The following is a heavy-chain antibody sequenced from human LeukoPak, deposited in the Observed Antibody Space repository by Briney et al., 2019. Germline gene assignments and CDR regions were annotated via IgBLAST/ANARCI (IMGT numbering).Heavy chain of an antibody. V-gene: IGHV4-59*01. Sequence: SETLSLTCTVSGGSIRSYYWSWIRQPPGKGLEWIGYIYYSGSTNYNPSLKSRVTISVDTSKNQFSLKLSSVTAADTAVYYCARVEYYDSSGYPYYYMDVWGKGTTVTVSS. CDR1: GGSIRSYY. D-gene: IGHD3-22*01. J-gene: IGHJ6*03. CDR2: IYYSGST. CDR3: ARVEYYDSSGYPYYYMDV.